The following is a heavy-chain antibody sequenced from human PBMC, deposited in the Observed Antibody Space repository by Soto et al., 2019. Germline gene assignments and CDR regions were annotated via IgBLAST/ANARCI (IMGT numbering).Heavy chain of an antibody. D-gene: IGHD3-10*01. CDR2: IFHDGTA. J-gene: IGHJ4*02. Sequence: SETLSLTCAVSGVSISSGNWWTWVRQSPQRGLEYIGEIFHDGTANYYPSFERRVAISVDTSKNQFSLKLTSVTAADTAIYFCARLVYDTRLNYMYFDFWGQGTLVTVYS. V-gene: IGHV4-4*02. CDR1: GVSISSGNW. CDR3: ARLVYDTRLNYMYFDF.